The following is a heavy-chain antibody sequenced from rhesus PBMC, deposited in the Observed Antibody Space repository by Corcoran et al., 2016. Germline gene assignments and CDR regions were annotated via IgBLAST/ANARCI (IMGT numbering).Heavy chain of an antibody. CDR1: GFTFSSYG. J-gene: IGHJ4*01. CDR3: AKDSHGFITTTSNFDY. V-gene: IGHV3S5*01. D-gene: IGHD3-16*01. CDR2: IGYTGTGT. Sequence: EVQLVESGGGLVQPGVSLRLSCAASGFTFSSYGMSWVRQAHGRGLEWVSGIGYTGTGTYYTDSRKGRFTISNDNSKNTLALQRNSLSAEDTAVYYCAKDSHGFITTTSNFDYWGQGVLVTVSS.